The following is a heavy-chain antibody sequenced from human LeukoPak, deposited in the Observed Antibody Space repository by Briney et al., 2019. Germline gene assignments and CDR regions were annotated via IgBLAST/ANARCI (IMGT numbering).Heavy chain of an antibody. V-gene: IGHV3-66*01. CDR2: IYSDNT. CDR3: ARDHHGSGSYPNP. J-gene: IGHJ5*02. Sequence: GGSLRLSCTVSGFTVSSNSMSWVRQAPGKGLEWVSFIYSDNTHYSDSVKGRFTISRDNSKNTLYLQMNSLRVEDTAVYYCARDHHGSGSYPNPWGQGTLVTVSS. D-gene: IGHD3-10*01. CDR1: GFTVSSNS.